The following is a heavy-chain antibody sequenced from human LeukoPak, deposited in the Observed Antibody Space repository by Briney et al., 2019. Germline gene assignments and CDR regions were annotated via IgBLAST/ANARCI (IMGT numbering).Heavy chain of an antibody. CDR3: AVLWGSGWFDP. D-gene: IGHD3-16*01. CDR1: GGSISSGGYY. J-gene: IGHJ5*02. CDR2: IYYSGST. V-gene: IGHV4-31*03. Sequence: PSETLSLTCTVSGGSISSGGYYWSWTRQHPGKGLEWIGYIYYSGSTYYNPSLKSRVTISVDTSKNQFSLKLSSVTAADTAVYYCAVLWGSGWFDPWGQGTLVTVSS.